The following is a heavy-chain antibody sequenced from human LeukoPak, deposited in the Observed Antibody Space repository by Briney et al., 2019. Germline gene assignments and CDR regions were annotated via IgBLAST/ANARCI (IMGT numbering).Heavy chain of an antibody. CDR3: ATISVAPSGDYYFAMDV. CDR2: IYHSGST. D-gene: IGHD6-19*01. V-gene: IGHV4-4*02. J-gene: IGHJ6*02. Sequence: TSETPSLTCAVSGGSISSTNWWSWVRQPPGKGLEWIGEIYHSGSTNFNPSLESRVTISVDKSKNHFSLNLSSVTAADTAVYYCATISVAPSGDYYFAMDVWGQGTTVTVSS. CDR1: GGSISSTNW.